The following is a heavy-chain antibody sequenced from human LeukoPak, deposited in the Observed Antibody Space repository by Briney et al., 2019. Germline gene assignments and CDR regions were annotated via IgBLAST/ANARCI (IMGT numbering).Heavy chain of an antibody. V-gene: IGHV4-39*07. CDR3: ARAQIFSTYYDILTGRGVAPTGP. CDR2: IYYSGST. J-gene: IGHJ5*02. Sequence: PSETLSLTCTVSGGSISSSSYYWGWIRQPPGKGLEWIGSIYYSGSTYYNPSLKSRVTISVDTSKNQFSLKLSSVTAADTAVYYCARAQIFSTYYDILTGRGVAPTGPWGQGTLVTVSS. CDR1: GGSISSSSYY. D-gene: IGHD3-9*01.